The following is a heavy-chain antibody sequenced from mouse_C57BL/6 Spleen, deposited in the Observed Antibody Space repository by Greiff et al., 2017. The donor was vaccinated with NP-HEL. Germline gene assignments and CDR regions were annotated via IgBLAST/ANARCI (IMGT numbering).Heavy chain of an antibody. V-gene: IGHV5-17*01. J-gene: IGHJ1*03. Sequence: EVKVVESGGGLVKPGGSLKLSCAASGFTFSDYGMHWVRQAPEKGLEWVAYISSGSSTIYYADTVKGRFTISRDNAKNTLFLQMTSLRSEDTAMYYCARPTGTGFYWYFDVWGTGTTVTVSS. CDR3: ARPTGTGFYWYFDV. D-gene: IGHD4-1*01. CDR2: ISSGSSTI. CDR1: GFTFSDYG.